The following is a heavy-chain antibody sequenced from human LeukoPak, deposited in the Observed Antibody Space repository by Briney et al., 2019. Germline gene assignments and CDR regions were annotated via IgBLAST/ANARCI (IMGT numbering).Heavy chain of an antibody. Sequence: PGGSLRLSCAASGFTLSSYSMNWVRQAPGKGLEWVSSISSSSSYRYYTDSVKGRFTISRDNAKNTLYLQMNSLRAEDTAVYYCARGLSGYASSLGYWGQGTLVTVSA. CDR1: GFTLSSYS. D-gene: IGHD6-6*01. CDR2: ISSSSSYR. V-gene: IGHV3-21*01. J-gene: IGHJ4*02. CDR3: ARGLSGYASSLGY.